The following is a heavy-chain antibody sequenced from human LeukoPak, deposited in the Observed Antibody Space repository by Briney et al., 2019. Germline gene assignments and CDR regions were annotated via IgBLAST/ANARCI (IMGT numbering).Heavy chain of an antibody. J-gene: IGHJ3*02. CDR3: ARGPTYYDYVWGSYPPPTI. V-gene: IGHV3-7*01. CDR2: IKQDGSEK. Sequence: GGSLRLSCAASGFTFSSYWMSWVRQAPGKGLEWVANIKQDGSEKYYVDSVKGRFTISRDNAKNSLYLQMNSLRAEDTAVYYCARGPTYYDYVWGSYPPPTIWGQGTMVTVSS. D-gene: IGHD3-16*02. CDR1: GFTFSSYW.